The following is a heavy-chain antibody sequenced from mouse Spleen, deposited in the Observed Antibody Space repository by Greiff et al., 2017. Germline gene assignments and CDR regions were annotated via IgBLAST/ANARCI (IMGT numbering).Heavy chain of an antibody. J-gene: IGHJ3*01. CDR1: GFSLTSYG. Sequence: VKLVESGPGLVQPSQSLSITCTVSGFSLTSYGVHWVRQSPGKGLEWLGVIWRGGSTDYNAAFMPRLSITKDNSKSQVFFKMNSLQADDTAIYYSAKNRGGNSFAYWGQGTLVTVSA. CDR2: IWRGGST. V-gene: IGHV2-5*01. CDR3: AKNRGGNSFAY. D-gene: IGHD2-1*01.